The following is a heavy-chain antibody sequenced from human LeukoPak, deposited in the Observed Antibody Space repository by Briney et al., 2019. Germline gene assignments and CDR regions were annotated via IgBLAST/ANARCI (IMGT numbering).Heavy chain of an antibody. V-gene: IGHV3-7*04. CDR1: GFIFSNYW. Sequence: GGSLRLSCAASGFIFSNYWMAWVRQAPGKGLEWVANIKQDGSEKFYVDSVKGRFTISRDNARNTLYLQVNSLRAEDTGVYYCARVAVADYWGQGTLVTVSS. CDR3: ARVAVADY. D-gene: IGHD6-19*01. J-gene: IGHJ4*02. CDR2: IKQDGSEK.